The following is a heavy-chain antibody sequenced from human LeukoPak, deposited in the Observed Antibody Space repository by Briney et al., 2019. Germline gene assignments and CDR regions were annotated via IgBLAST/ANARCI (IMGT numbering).Heavy chain of an antibody. Sequence: AAVTVSFTASGYTFTSYDINWVRQATGQGLEWMGWMNPNSGNTGYAQKFQGRGTMTSNTSISTAYMELSSLRSEDTAVYYCARAHDFWSGYPDSYYYGMDVWGQGTTVTVSS. J-gene: IGHJ6*02. CDR2: MNPNSGNT. V-gene: IGHV1-8*01. D-gene: IGHD3-3*01. CDR1: GYTFTSYD. CDR3: ARAHDFWSGYPDSYYYGMDV.